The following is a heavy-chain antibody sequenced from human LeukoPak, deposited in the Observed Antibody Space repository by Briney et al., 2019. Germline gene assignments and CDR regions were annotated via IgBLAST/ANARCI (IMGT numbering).Heavy chain of an antibody. CDR3: ARAPGAALD. CDR1: GGSLSSYY. J-gene: IGHJ4*02. V-gene: IGHV4-34*01. D-gene: IGHD2-15*01. Sequence: SDTLSLTCTVSGGSLSSYYWSWIRQPPGKGLEWIGEINHSGSTNYNPSLKSRVTVSLDTSKNQFSLKLRSVTAADTAVYYCARAPGAALDWGQGTLVTVSS. CDR2: INHSGST.